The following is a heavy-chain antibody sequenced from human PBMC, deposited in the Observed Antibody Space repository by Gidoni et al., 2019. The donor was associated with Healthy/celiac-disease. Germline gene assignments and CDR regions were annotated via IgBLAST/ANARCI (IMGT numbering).Heavy chain of an antibody. V-gene: IGHV3-33*01. CDR2: RWYDGSNK. J-gene: IGHJ6*02. Sequence: QVQLVESGGGVVQPGRSLRLSCAASGFTFSSYGMHWVRQAPGKGLEWVAVRWYDGSNKYYADSVKGRFTISRDNSKNTLYLQMNSLRAEDTAVYYCARESGYYDSSGYWGSYGMDVWGQGTTVTVSS. CDR3: ARESGYYDSSGYWGSYGMDV. D-gene: IGHD3-22*01. CDR1: GFTFSSYG.